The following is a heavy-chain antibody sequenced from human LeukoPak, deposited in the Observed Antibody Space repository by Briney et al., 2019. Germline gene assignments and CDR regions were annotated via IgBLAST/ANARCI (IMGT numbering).Heavy chain of an antibody. D-gene: IGHD5-24*01. CDR3: ARDRRDGYGPPEIDY. V-gene: IGHV4-31*03. J-gene: IGHJ4*02. CDR1: GGSISSGGYY. Sequence: TSSETLSLTCTVSGGSISSGGYYWSWIRQHPGKGLEWIGYIYYSGSTYYNPSLKSRVTISVDTSKNQFSLKLSSVTAADTAVYYCARDRRDGYGPPEIDYWGQGTLVTVSS. CDR2: IYYSGST.